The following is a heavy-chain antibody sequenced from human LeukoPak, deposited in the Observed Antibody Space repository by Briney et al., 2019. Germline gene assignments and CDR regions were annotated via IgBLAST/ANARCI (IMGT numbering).Heavy chain of an antibody. D-gene: IGHD4-17*01. V-gene: IGHV1-8*01. CDR1: GYTLTNHD. J-gene: IGHJ6*03. CDR2: MSPNSGDT. Sequence: ASVKVSCKPSGYTLTNHDINWVRQATGQGLEWMGWMSPNSGDTGYARKFQGRVTMTRDTSINTAYMELSSLTSEDTAVYYCARAGGDYGDYYHYYYYMDVWGSGTTVTVSS. CDR3: ARAGGDYGDYYHYYYYMDV.